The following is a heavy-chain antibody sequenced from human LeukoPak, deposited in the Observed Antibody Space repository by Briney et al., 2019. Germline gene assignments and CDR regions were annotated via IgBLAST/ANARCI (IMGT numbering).Heavy chain of an antibody. CDR2: IWHDGTYI. J-gene: IGHJ3*02. Sequence: PGGSLRLSCAASGFTVSSKYMSWVRQAPGKGLEWVAVIWHDGTYISYGDSVRGRFTISRDNSKNTLYLQMNSLRAEDTAVYYCAREGPTTAVGSGAPDIWGLGTMVTVSS. V-gene: IGHV3-33*08. CDR1: GFTVSSKY. D-gene: IGHD6-13*01. CDR3: AREGPTTAVGSGAPDI.